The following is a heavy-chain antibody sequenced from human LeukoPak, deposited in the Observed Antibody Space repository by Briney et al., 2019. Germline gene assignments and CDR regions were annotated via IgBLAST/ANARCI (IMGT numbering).Heavy chain of an antibody. D-gene: IGHD6-19*01. CDR1: RYTLTSYS. V-gene: IGHV1-18*01. CDR2: ISAYNGNT. J-gene: IGHJ4*02. CDR3: ARVVIAVAGTGDFDY. Sequence: SVKVSCAAPRYTLTSYSISCGRQAPGQRREWMGCISAYNGNTNYAQKLQGRVTMTTDTSTSTAYMELRSLRSDNTAVYDCARVVIAVAGTGDFDYWGQGTLVTVSS.